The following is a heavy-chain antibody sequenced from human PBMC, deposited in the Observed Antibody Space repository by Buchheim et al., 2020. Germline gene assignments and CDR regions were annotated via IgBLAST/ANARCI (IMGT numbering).Heavy chain of an antibody. CDR3: ARVSSLVGFFDF. CDR1: GFTFSSYE. V-gene: IGHV3-48*03. D-gene: IGHD1-26*01. CDR2: FSSSGNTI. J-gene: IGHJ4*02. Sequence: EVQLVDSGGGLVQPGGSLRLSCAASGFTFSSYEMNWVRQAPGKRREWVSYFSSSGNTIYYADSVKGRFTISKDNAKNSLSLQMNSLRAEDTAVYYCARVSSLVGFFDFWGQGTL.